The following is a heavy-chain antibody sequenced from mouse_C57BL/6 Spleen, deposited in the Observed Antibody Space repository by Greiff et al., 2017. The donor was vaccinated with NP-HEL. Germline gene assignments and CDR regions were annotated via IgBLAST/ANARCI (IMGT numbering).Heavy chain of an antibody. Sequence: QVQLQQPGAELVRPGSSVKLSCKASGYTFTSYWMDWVKQRPGQGLEWIGNIYPSDSETHYNQKFKDKATLTVDKSSSTAYMQLSSLTSEDSAVYYCARSSYESRYFDDWGQGTTLTVSS. D-gene: IGHD1-1*01. J-gene: IGHJ2*01. CDR3: ARSSYESRYFDD. CDR2: IYPSDSET. CDR1: GYTFTSYW. V-gene: IGHV1-61*01.